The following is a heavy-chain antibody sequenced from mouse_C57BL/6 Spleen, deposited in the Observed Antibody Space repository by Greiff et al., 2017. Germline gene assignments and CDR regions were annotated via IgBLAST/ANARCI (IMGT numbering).Heavy chain of an antibody. V-gene: IGHV1-7*01. CDR1: GYTFTSYW. J-gene: IGHJ4*01. CDR2: INPSSGYT. CDR3: ARYDYPLYYAMDY. D-gene: IGHD2-4*01. Sequence: QVQLKQSGAELAKPGASVKLSCKASGYTFTSYWMHWVKQRPGQGLEWIGYINPSSGYTKYNQKFKDKATLTADKSSSTAYMQLSSLTYEDSAVYYCARYDYPLYYAMDYWGQGTSVTVSS.